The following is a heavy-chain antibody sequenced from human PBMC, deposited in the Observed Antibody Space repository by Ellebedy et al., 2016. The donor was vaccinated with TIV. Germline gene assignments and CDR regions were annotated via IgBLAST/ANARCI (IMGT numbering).Heavy chain of an antibody. D-gene: IGHD3-9*01. CDR1: GDTFTGHY. Sequence: AASVKVSCKASGDTFTGHYVHWVRQAPGQGLEWMGVIHPAGVSRDYAQRLRGRLTLTRDTSTSTVYIELSSLKSDDTAVYYCARESNVIMTGLHRGALDSWGQGTMVTVSS. CDR2: IHPAGVSR. CDR3: ARESNVIMTGLHRGALDS. V-gene: IGHV1-46*04. J-gene: IGHJ3*02.